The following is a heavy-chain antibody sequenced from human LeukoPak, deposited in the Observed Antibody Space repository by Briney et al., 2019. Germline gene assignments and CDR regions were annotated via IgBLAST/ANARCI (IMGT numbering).Heavy chain of an antibody. D-gene: IGHD6-13*01. V-gene: IGHV1-2*02. CDR1: GYTFTGYY. CDR3: ARSLYSSSWYAY. J-gene: IGHJ4*02. CDR2: INPNSGGT. Sequence: ASVKVSCKASGYTFTGYYMHWVRQAPGQGLEWMGWINPNSGGTNYAQKFQGRVTMTRDTSISTAYMELSRLRSDDTAVYYCARSLYSSSWYAYWGQGTLVTVSS.